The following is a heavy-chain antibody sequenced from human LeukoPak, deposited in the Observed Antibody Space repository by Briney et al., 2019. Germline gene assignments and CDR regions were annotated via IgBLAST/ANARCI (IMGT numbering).Heavy chain of an antibody. D-gene: IGHD3-22*01. J-gene: IGHJ1*01. V-gene: IGHV3-21*01. CDR3: ARGHNYYESIASPH. CDR1: GFTFSDYS. CDR2: ISHNISYI. Sequence: GGFLRLSCAASGFTFSDYSMNWVRQAPGKGLEWVSCISHNISYIYYADSVKGRFTISRDNAKNSLYLQMNSLRAEDTAVYYCARGHNYYESIASPHWGQGTLVTVSS.